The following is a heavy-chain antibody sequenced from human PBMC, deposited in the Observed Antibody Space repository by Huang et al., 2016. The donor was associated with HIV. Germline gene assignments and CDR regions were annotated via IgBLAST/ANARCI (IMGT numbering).Heavy chain of an antibody. CDR3: ISSDWSPYYAFDF. V-gene: IGHV3-15*01. D-gene: IGHD6-19*01. CDR1: GFSFYNAW. CDR2: VKRQADGGTT. Sequence: EVQLVESGGGLVKPGGSLRLSCAGSGFSFYNAWLTWVRQAPGKGLEWVGRVKRQADGGTTDYAAPVKGRFTISRDDSNNTLYLQMNSLKTDDTAVYYCISSDWSPYYAFDFWGQGTPVTVS. J-gene: IGHJ4*02.